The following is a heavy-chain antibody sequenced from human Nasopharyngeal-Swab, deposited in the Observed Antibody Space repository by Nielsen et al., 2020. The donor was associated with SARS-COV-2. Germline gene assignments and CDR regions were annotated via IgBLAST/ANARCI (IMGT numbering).Heavy chain of an antibody. Sequence: WIRQPPGKGLEWVANIKQDGSEKYYVDSVEGRSTISRDNAKNSLYLQMNSLRAEDTAVYYCAREDGSGSPFDSWGQGTLVTVSS. V-gene: IGHV3-7*01. CDR2: IKQDGSEK. CDR3: AREDGSGSPFDS. D-gene: IGHD2-15*01. J-gene: IGHJ4*02.